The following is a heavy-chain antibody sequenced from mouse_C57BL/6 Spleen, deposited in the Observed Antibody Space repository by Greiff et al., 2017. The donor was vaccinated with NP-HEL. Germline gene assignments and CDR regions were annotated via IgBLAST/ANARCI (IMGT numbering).Heavy chain of an antibody. J-gene: IGHJ3*01. CDR3: ARSDDGYYAWFAY. CDR2: INPGSGGT. D-gene: IGHD2-3*01. V-gene: IGHV1-54*01. CDR1: GYAFTNYL. Sequence: QVHVKQSGAELVRPGTSVKVSCKASGYAFTNYLIEWVKQRPGQGLEWIGVINPGSGGTNYNEKFKGKATLTADKSSSTAYMQLSSLTSEDSAVYFCARSDDGYYAWFAYWGQGTLVTVSA.